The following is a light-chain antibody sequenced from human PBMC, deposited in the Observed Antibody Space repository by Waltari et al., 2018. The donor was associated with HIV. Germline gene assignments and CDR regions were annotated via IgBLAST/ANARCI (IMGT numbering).Light chain of an antibody. CDR3: SSFSLTSTLV. V-gene: IGLV2-14*03. CDR2: DVS. CDR1: RSDIGDYNF. J-gene: IGLJ1*01. Sequence: QSALTQPASVSGSPGQSITISCTGTRSDIGDYNFVAWYQQHPDRAPKLIHYDVSDRPSGVYIGVSGSKSGNTATLTISGLQAEDEADYYCSSFSLTSTLVFGTGTKVTVL.